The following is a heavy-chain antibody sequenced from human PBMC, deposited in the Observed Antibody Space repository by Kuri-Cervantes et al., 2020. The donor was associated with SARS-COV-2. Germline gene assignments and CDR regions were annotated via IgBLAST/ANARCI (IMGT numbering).Heavy chain of an antibody. J-gene: IGHJ6*02. CDR2: INSDGSST. Sequence: GGSLRLSCPASGFTFSSYAMHWVRQAPGKGLEYVSAINSDGSSTSYADSVKGRFTISRDNAKNTLYLQMNSLRAEDTAVYYCARDMGIVVVPARYYYYGMDVWGQGTTVTVSS. CDR3: ARDMGIVVVPARYYYYGMDV. V-gene: IGHV3-64*04. D-gene: IGHD2-2*01. CDR1: GFTFSSYA.